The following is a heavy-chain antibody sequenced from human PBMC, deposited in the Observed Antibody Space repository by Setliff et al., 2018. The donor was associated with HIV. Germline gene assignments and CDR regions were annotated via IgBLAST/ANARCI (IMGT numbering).Heavy chain of an antibody. CDR3: ARAGDSRAYYSLDS. Sequence: SETLSLTCTVSGGSISSNTYYWGWIRQPPGKGLEWIGTIYYSETTYYNPSLKSRVTISVDPSMNHFSLKLSSVTAADTAMYYCARAGDSRAYYSLDSWGQGTLVTVS. CDR1: GGSISSNTYY. CDR2: IYYSETT. V-gene: IGHV4-39*02. D-gene: IGHD3-22*01. J-gene: IGHJ4*02.